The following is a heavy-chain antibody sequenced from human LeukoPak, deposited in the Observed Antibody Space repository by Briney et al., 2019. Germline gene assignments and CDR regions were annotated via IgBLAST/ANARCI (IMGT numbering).Heavy chain of an antibody. CDR1: GGSFSGYY. CDR2: INHSGST. CDR3: ARGLSYYDSTPGGP. D-gene: IGHD3-22*01. Sequence: SETLSLTCAVYGGSFSGYYWSWIRQPPGKGLEWIGEINHSGSTNYNPSLKSRVTISVDTSKNQFSLKLSSVTAADTAVYYCARGLSYYDSTPGGPWGQGALVTVSS. V-gene: IGHV4-34*01. J-gene: IGHJ5*02.